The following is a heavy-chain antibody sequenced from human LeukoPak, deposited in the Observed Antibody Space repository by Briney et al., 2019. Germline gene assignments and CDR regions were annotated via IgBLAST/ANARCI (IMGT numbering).Heavy chain of an antibody. CDR1: GFTFSSYG. J-gene: IGHJ4*02. D-gene: IGHD5-18*01. CDR2: INHSGST. Sequence: GSLRLSCVVSGFTFSSYGMSWVRQAPGKGLEWIGEINHSGSTNYNPSLKSRVTISVDTSKNQFSLKLSSVTAADTAVYYCARAGSYGRPFDYWGQGTLVTVSS. CDR3: ARAGSYGRPFDY. V-gene: IGHV4-34*01.